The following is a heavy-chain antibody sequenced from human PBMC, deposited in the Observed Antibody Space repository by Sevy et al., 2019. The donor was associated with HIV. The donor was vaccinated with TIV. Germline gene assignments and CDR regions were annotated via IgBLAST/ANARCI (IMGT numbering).Heavy chain of an antibody. D-gene: IGHD1-26*01. CDR3: ASEMGDLLGRDAFDV. J-gene: IGHJ3*01. CDR1: GFSFSSYA. CDR2: ISYGGSNK. Sequence: GGSLRLSCAASGFSFSSYAMHWVRQAPGKGLEWVAVISYGGSNKYQADSVKGRFTISRDNSNNTLYLQMNSLKAEDTAVYYCASEMGDLLGRDAFDVWGRGTMVTVSS. V-gene: IGHV3-30-3*01.